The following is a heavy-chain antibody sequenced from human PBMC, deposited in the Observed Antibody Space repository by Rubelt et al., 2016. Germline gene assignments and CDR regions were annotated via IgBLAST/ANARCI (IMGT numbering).Heavy chain of an antibody. V-gene: IGHV3-7*01. D-gene: IGHD3-3*01. Sequence: EVQLVESGGGLVQPGGSLRLSCAASGFTFSTYSMNWVRQAPGKGLEWVANIKKDGSQKHYVDSVKGRFTISRDNAKNSLYLQMDSLRVEDTAVYFCAREDVESAGKDYWGQGTLVTVSS. J-gene: IGHJ4*02. CDR3: AREDVESAGKDY. CDR2: IKKDGSQK. CDR1: GFTFSTYS.